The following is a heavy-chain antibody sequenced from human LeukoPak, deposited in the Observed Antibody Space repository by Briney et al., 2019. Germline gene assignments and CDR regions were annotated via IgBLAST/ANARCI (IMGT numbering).Heavy chain of an antibody. CDR2: IRSDGTNK. CDR3: AKDAQVYSTYDWRWFDP. J-gene: IGHJ5*02. Sequence: GGSLRLSCAASGFTFSSYGMHWVRQAPGKGLEWVTFIRSDGTNKYNADSVKGRFTISRDNSKNTLYLQMNSLRAEDTAVYYCAKDAQVYSTYDWRWFDPWGQGTLVTVSS. CDR1: GFTFSSYG. V-gene: IGHV3-30*02. D-gene: IGHD4-11*01.